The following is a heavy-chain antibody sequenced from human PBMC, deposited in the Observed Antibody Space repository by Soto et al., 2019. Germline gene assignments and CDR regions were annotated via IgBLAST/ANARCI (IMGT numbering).Heavy chain of an antibody. V-gene: IGHV3-23*01. CDR3: AKDSRPAAPYYYYDTDV. CDR1: GFTFSSYA. J-gene: IGHJ6*02. CDR2: ISGSGGST. D-gene: IGHD2-2*01. Sequence: PGGSLRLSCAASGFTFSSYALTWVRQAPGKGLEWVSAISGSGGSTYYADSVKGRFTISRDNSKNTLSLQMNSLRAEDTAIYFCAKDSRPAAPYYYYDTDVWGHGTTLTVSS.